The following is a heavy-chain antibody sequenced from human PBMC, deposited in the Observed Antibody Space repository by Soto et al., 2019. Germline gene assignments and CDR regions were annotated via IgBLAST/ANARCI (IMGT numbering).Heavy chain of an antibody. CDR3: AKELAAAGGGAFDY. Sequence: GGALRLSCAASRFTFSSYGMHWVRQAPGTGLEWVAVISYDGSNKYYADSVKGRFTISRDNSKNTLYLQMNRLRAEDTAVYYCAKELAAAGGGAFDYWGQGTLVTVS. CDR2: ISYDGSNK. D-gene: IGHD6-13*01. CDR1: RFTFSSYG. V-gene: IGHV3-30*18. J-gene: IGHJ4*02.